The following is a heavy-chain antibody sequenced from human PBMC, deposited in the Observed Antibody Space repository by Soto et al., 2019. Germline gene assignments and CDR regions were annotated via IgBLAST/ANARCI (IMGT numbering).Heavy chain of an antibody. CDR3: AREEHHCSSTSCYS. CDR1: GGTFSSYA. V-gene: IGHV1-69*13. Sequence: ASVKVSCKASGGTFSSYAISWVRQAPGQGLEWMGGIIPIFGTANYAQKFQGRVTITADESTSTAYMELSSLRSEDTAVYYCAREEHHCSSTSCYSWGQGTLVTVSS. D-gene: IGHD2-2*02. J-gene: IGHJ4*02. CDR2: IIPIFGTA.